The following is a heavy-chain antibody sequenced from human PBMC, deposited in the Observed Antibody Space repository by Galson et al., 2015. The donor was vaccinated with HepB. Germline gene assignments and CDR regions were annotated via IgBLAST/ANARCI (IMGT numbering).Heavy chain of an antibody. Sequence: SLRLSCAASGFTFDDYAMHWVRQTPAKGLEWVSGISWNSGSIAYADSVKGRFTISRDNAKNSLYLQMNSLRAEDTALYYCAKDIGSGGSLDYWGQGTLVTVSS. CDR3: AKDIGSGGSLDY. CDR2: ISWNSGSI. J-gene: IGHJ4*02. CDR1: GFTFDDYA. D-gene: IGHD2-15*01. V-gene: IGHV3-9*01.